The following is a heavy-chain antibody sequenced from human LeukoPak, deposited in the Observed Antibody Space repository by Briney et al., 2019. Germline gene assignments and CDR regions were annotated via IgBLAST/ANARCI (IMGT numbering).Heavy chain of an antibody. CDR2: IYYGGST. CDR3: ARDRIEEYSYGYEGWFDP. J-gene: IGHJ5*02. D-gene: IGHD5-18*01. Sequence: SETLSLTCTVSGGSISSYYWSWIRQPPGKGLEWIGYIYYGGSTNYNPSLKSRVTISVDTSKNQFSLKLSSVTAADTAVYYCARDRIEEYSYGYEGWFDPWGQGTLVTVSS. CDR1: GGSISSYY. V-gene: IGHV4-59*01.